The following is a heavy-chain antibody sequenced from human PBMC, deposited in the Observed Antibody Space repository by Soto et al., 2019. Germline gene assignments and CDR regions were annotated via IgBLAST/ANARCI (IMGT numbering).Heavy chain of an antibody. CDR2: IYYSGST. CDR3: ARVYYYYYGMDV. J-gene: IGHJ6*02. CDR1: GGSISSSSYY. V-gene: IGHV4-39*01. Sequence: KTSDTLSLTCTVSGGSISSSSYYWGWIRQPPGKGLEWIGSIYYSGSTYYNPSLKSRVTISVDTSKNQFSLKLSSVTAADSAVYYCARVYYYYYGMDVWGQGTTVTVSS.